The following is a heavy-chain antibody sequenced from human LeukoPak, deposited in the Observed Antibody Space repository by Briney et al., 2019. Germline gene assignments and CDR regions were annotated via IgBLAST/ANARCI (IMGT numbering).Heavy chain of an antibody. J-gene: IGHJ4*02. V-gene: IGHV1-69*05. CDR3: ARDRPGVLRYFDWLD. Sequence: SVKVSCKASGGTFSSYAISWVRQAPGQGLEWMGGIIPIFGTANYAQKFQGRVTITTDESTSTAYMELSSLRSEDTAVYYCARDRPGVLRYFDWLDWGQGNLVTVSS. D-gene: IGHD3-9*01. CDR1: GGTFSSYA. CDR2: IIPIFGTA.